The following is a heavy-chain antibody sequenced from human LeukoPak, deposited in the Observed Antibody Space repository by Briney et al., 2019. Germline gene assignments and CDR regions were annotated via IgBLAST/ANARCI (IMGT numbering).Heavy chain of an antibody. Sequence: GASVKVSCKASGYTFTGYYIHWVRQAPGQGLEWMGWINPNSGGTNYAQKFQGRVTVTRDTSISTAYMELSSLISDDTAVYYCARGHYYSSLNSWGQGTLVTVSS. CDR1: GYTFTGYY. CDR2: INPNSGGT. J-gene: IGHJ4*02. CDR3: ARGHYYSSLNS. D-gene: IGHD3-22*01. V-gene: IGHV1-2*02.